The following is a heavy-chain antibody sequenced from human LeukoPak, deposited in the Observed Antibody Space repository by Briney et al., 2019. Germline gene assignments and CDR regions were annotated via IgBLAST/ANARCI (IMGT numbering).Heavy chain of an antibody. J-gene: IGHJ1*01. V-gene: IGHV4-34*01. CDR2: INHSGST. D-gene: IGHD4-17*01. Sequence: PSETLSLTCAVYGGSFSGYYWSWIRQPPGKGLEWIGEINHSGSTNYNPSLKSRVAISVDTSKNQFSLKLSSVTAADTAVYYCARDGPFDYGPSQHWGQGTLVTVSS. CDR3: ARDGPFDYGPSQH. CDR1: GGSFSGYY.